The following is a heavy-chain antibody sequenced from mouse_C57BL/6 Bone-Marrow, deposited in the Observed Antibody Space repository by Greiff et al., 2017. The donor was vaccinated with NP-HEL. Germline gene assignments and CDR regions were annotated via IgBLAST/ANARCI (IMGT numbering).Heavy chain of an antibody. CDR2: INPNYGTT. CDR3: ASRLGRWGEFAY. V-gene: IGHV1-39*01. J-gene: IGHJ3*01. D-gene: IGHD4-1*01. Sequence: VQLQQSGPELVKPGASVKISCKASGYSFTDYNMNWVKQSNGKSLEWIGVINPNYGTTSYNQKFKGKATLTVDQYSITAYMPLNSLTSEDSAVYYCASRLGRWGEFAYWGQGTLVTVSA. CDR1: GYSFTDYN.